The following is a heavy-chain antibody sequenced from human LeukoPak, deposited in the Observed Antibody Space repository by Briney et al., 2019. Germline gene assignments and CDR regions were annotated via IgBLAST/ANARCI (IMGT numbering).Heavy chain of an antibody. CDR3: ARRESSAGFDP. CDR1: GYSFTSYW. V-gene: IGHV5-10-1*01. CDR2: IDPSESYS. D-gene: IGHD6-25*01. J-gene: IGHJ5*02. Sequence: GESLRISCKGSGYSFTSYWISWVRQRPGKGLEWMGRIDPSESYSNYSPSFQGHVSISVDKSISTAYLQWSSLRASDTAMYYCARRESSAGFDPWGQGTLVTASS.